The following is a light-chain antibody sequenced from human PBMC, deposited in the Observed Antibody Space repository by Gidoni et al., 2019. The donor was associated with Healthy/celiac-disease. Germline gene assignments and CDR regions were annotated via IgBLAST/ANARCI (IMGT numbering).Light chain of an antibody. J-gene: IGKJ2*01. CDR1: QSLLHSNGYNY. CDR3: MQALQTPT. V-gene: IGKV2-28*01. Sequence: DIVMTKSQLSLPVTPGEPASISCRSSQSLLHSNGYNYLDWYLQNPGQSHQLLIYLGSNRASGVPDRFSGSGSGTDFTLKISRVEAEDVGVYYCMQALQTPTFGQGTKLEIK. CDR2: LGS.